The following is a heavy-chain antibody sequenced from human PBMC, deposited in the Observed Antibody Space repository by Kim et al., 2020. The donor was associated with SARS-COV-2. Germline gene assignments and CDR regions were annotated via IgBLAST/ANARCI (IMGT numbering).Heavy chain of an antibody. CDR1: GFTFSNFG. V-gene: IGHV3-23*01. D-gene: IGHD6-13*01. CDR2: ISGNGDTP. CDR3: VQDEGALQLGN. Sequence: GGSLRLSCAGSGFTFSNFGMNWVRQAPGKGLEWVSGISGNGDTPYYADSVKGRFSISRDNSQNTVYLQINSLGAEDTALYFCVQDEGALQLGNWGQGTLVTV. J-gene: IGHJ4*02.